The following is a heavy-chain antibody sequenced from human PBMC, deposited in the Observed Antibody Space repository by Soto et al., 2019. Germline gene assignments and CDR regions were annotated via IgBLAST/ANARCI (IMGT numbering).Heavy chain of an antibody. Sequence: SVKVSFKASGGTFLWGGRIWVRQARGQGLVWVGGIIPRLPTEDHGQKFQRRHKITADESTSTIYMEVSSLRSEDTAVYYCARDQRYSRSQYFIEHWGQGNLVTGS. J-gene: IGHJ4*02. CDR3: ARDQRYSRSQYFIEH. CDR2: IIPRLPTE. CDR1: GGTFLWGG. V-gene: IGHV1-69*01. D-gene: IGHD5-12*01.